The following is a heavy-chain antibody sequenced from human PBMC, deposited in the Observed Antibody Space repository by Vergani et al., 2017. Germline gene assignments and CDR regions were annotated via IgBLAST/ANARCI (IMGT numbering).Heavy chain of an antibody. V-gene: IGHV3-7*01. CDR2: IKQDGSEK. CDR3: ARDGGYDRERSYYYYCYYMDV. J-gene: IGHJ6*03. D-gene: IGHD5-12*01. Sequence: EVQLVESGGGLVQPGGSLRLSCAASGFTFSSYWMSWVRQAPGKGLEWVANIKQDGSEKYYVDSVKGRFTISRDNAKNSLYLQMNSLRAEDTAVYYCARDGGYDRERSYYYYCYYMDVWGKGP. CDR1: GFTFSSYW.